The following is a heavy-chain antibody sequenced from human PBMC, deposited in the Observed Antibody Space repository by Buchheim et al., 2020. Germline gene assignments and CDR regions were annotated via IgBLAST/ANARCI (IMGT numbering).Heavy chain of an antibody. D-gene: IGHD2-2*01. J-gene: IGHJ5*02. CDR1: GGSISSGGYY. V-gene: IGHV4-31*03. CDR3: ARSDGGYCSSTSCYRGDGWFDP. Sequence: QVQLQESGPGLVKPSQTLSLTCTVSGGSISSGGYYWSWIRQHPGKGLEWIGYIYYSGSTYYNPSLKSRVTISVDTSKNQFSLKLSSVTAADTAVYYCARSDGGYCSSTSCYRGDGWFDPWGQGTL. CDR2: IYYSGST.